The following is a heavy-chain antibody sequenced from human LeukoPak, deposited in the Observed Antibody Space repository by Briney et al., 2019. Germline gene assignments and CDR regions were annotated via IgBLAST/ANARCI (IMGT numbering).Heavy chain of an antibody. CDR3: ARDYYDSSGYYSYYYYMDV. V-gene: IGHV1-2*06. CDR1: GYTFTGYY. CDR2: INPNSGGT. J-gene: IGHJ6*03. D-gene: IGHD3-22*01. Sequence: ASVKVSCKASGYTFTGYYMHWVRQAPGQGLEWMGRINPNSGGTNYAQKFQGRVTMTRDTSISTAYMELSRLRSDDTAVYYCARDYYDSSGYYSYYYYMDVWGKGTTVTVSS.